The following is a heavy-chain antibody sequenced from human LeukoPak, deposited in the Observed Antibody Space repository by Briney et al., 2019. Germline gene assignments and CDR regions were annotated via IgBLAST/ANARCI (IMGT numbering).Heavy chain of an antibody. Sequence: ASVKVSCKASGYTFTGYYMHWVRQAPGQGLEWMGWISPNSGVTNFAQKFQGRVSMTRDTSINTAYMELRRLRFDDTAVYYCARGDNAAHFFDFWGQGSLVTVSS. D-gene: IGHD2-2*01. CDR2: ISPNSGVT. V-gene: IGHV1-2*02. CDR3: ARGDNAAHFFDF. CDR1: GYTFTGYY. J-gene: IGHJ4*02.